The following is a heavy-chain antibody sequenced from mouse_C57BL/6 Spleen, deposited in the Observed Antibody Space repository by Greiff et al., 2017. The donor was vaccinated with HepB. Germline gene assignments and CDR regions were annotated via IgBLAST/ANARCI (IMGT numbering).Heavy chain of an antibody. CDR3: ARISLWLDYYAMDY. V-gene: IGHV2-9-1*01. J-gene: IGHJ4*01. D-gene: IGHD2-2*01. CDR2: IWTGGGT. CDR1: GFSLTSYA. Sequence: QVQLKVSGPGLVAPSQSLSITCTVSGFSLTSYAISWVRQPPGKGLEWLGVIWTGGGTNYNSALKSRLSISKDNSKSQVFLKMNSLQTDDTARYYCARISLWLDYYAMDYWGQGTSVTVSS.